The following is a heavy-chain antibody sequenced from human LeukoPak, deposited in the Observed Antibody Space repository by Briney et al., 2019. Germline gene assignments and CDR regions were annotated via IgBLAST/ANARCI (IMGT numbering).Heavy chain of an antibody. J-gene: IGHJ3*02. CDR1: GITFSNYA. CDR3: AKDPNGDYIGAFDN. Sequence: PGGSLRLSCAASGITFSNYAMTWVRQAPGKGLEWVSAIGGGGNTYYADSVKGRFTISRDNSKNTLYLQMNSLRAEDTAVYYCAKDPNGDYIGAFDNWGQGTMVTVSS. V-gene: IGHV3-23*01. D-gene: IGHD4-17*01. CDR2: IGGGGNT.